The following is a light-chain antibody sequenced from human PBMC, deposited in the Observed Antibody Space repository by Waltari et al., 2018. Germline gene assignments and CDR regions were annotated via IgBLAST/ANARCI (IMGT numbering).Light chain of an antibody. CDR2: AAS. CDR3: QQYVTYPRT. V-gene: IGKV1-16*02. CDR1: RDIVDF. Sequence: IQMTQSPSSLSASVGDRVNITCRASRDIVDFLSWFQQKPGKAPKSLIYAASTLENGVPSKFSGSGSGTEFTLTINNLQPDDFATYYCQQYVTYPRTFGGGTRVEIK. J-gene: IGKJ4*01.